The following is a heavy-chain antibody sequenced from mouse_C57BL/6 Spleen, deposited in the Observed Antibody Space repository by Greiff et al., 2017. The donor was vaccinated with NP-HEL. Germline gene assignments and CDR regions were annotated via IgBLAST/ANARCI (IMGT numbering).Heavy chain of an antibody. J-gene: IGHJ2*01. CDR2: INPNNGGT. V-gene: IGHV1-26*01. CDR3: ARVGLYENFDY. Sequence: EVQLQQSGPELVKPGASVKISCKASGYTFTDYYMNWVKQSHGKSLEWIGDINPNNGGTSYNQKFKGKATLTVDKSSSTAYMELRSLTSEDSAVYYCARVGLYENFDYWGQGTTLTVSS. CDR1: GYTFTDYY. D-gene: IGHD2-3*01.